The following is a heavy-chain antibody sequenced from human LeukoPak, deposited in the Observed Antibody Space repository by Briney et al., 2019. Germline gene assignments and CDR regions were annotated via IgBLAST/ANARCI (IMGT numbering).Heavy chain of an antibody. CDR3: ARQRAYCSRTSCYVATFDI. CDR1: VGSITSYY. Sequence: PSETLSLTRTVSVGSITSYYWSWIRQPPRKEVEGMGCIYYGGSTNYKPCRKSRVTMSVDTSKNQFSLKLSAVTAADTAVYYCARQRAYCSRTSCYVATFDIWGQGTMVTVSS. D-gene: IGHD2-2*01. V-gene: IGHV4-59*08. CDR2: IYYGGST. J-gene: IGHJ3*02.